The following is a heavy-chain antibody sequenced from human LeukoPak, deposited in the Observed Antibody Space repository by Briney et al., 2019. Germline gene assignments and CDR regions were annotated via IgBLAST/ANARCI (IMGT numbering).Heavy chain of an antibody. V-gene: IGHV3-23*01. J-gene: IGHJ4*02. Sequence: GASLRLSCAASGFTFNSYAMSWVRQAPGKGLEWVTAISGSGGSTYYADSVKGRFTISRDNSKNTLYLQMNSLRAEDTAVYYCAKLDVYGEGAVIDDYWGPGTLVTVSS. CDR1: GFTFNSYA. CDR3: AKLDVYGEGAVIDDY. D-gene: IGHD3-3*01. CDR2: ISGSGGST.